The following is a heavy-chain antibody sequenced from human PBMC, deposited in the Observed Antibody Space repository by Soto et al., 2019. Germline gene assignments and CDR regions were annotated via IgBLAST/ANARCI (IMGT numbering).Heavy chain of an antibody. CDR1: GGSISGTSW. CDR2: IYHSGST. Sequence: SETLSLTCAVSGGSISGTSWWSWIRQSPGKGLEWIGEIYHSGSTNYNPSLKSRVSISVDTSKNQFSLKIYSVTASDTAVYYCARVWGGAFDIWGQGTMVTVSS. J-gene: IGHJ3*02. D-gene: IGHD3-10*01. CDR3: ARVWGGAFDI. V-gene: IGHV4-4*02.